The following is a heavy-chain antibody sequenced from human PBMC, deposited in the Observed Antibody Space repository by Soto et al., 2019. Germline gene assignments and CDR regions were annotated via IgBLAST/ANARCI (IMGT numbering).Heavy chain of an antibody. J-gene: IGHJ4*02. CDR1: GYTFTGYY. V-gene: IGHV1-2*04. CDR2: VNPNSGGT. Sequence: ASVKVSCKASGYTFTGYYMHWVRQAPGQGLEWIGWVNPNSGGTNYAQKFQGWVTMTRDTSISTAYMELSRLRSDDTAVYYCARARGSYYRGHGYFDYWGQGTLVTVSS. D-gene: IGHD1-26*01. CDR3: ARARGSYYRGHGYFDY.